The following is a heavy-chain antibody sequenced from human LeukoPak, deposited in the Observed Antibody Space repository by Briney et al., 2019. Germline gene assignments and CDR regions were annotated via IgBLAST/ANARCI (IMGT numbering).Heavy chain of an antibody. V-gene: IGHV3-64D*06. CDR3: VRDVDYYASGSYLGHFDY. Sequence: GGSLRLSCSASGFTFTGYAMHWVRQAPGKGLEYVSGIGGDGFSAFYADSMKDRVTISRDNSKSTVHLQMTSLRVEDTAVYFCVRDVDYYASGSYLGHFDYWGQGTLVTVSS. J-gene: IGHJ4*02. CDR2: IGGDGFSA. D-gene: IGHD3-10*01. CDR1: GFTFTGYA.